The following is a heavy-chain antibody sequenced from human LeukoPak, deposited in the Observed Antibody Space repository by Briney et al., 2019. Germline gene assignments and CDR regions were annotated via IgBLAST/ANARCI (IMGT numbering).Heavy chain of an antibody. V-gene: IGHV3-23*01. CDR1: GFTFSSYA. J-gene: IGHJ1*01. CDR2: ISGSGGST. CDR3: AKDRVSSSLEYFQH. D-gene: IGHD6-13*01. Sequence: GGSLRLSCAPSGFTFSSYAMSWVRQAPGKGLKWASPISGSGGSTYYADSVKGRLTISRDNSKNTLYLQMNSLRAEDTAVYYCAKDRVSSSLEYFQHWGQGTLVTVSS.